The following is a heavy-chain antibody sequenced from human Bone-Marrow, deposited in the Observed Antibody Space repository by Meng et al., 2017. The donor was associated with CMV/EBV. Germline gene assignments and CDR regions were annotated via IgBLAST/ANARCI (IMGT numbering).Heavy chain of an antibody. J-gene: IGHJ6*02. CDR2: ISSSGSTI. V-gene: IGHV3-11*04. CDR3: AIRYGILGYCSSNSCCDHYYGMDV. D-gene: IGHD2-2*01. CDR1: GFTFSDYY. Sequence: GESLKISCAASGFTFSDYYMSWIRQAPGKGLEWVSYISSSGSTIYYADSVKGRFTISRDNAKNSLYLKMNSLRAEDTAVYYCAIRYGILGYCSSNSCCDHYYGMDVWGQGTTVTVSS.